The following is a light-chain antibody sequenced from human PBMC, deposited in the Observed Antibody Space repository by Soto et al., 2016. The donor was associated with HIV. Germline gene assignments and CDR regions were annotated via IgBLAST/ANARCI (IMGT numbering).Light chain of an antibody. V-gene: IGKV1-5*03. CDR3: QQYNSVPWT. J-gene: IGKJ1*01. Sequence: DIRMTQSPSTLSASVGDRVTITCRASQSVSVWLAWYQQKPGKAPNLLIFKTSTLEVGVPSRFSGSGSGTDFTLTLSSVQPDDVGTYYCQQYNSVPWTFGQGTKLEMK. CDR1: QSVSVW. CDR2: KTS.